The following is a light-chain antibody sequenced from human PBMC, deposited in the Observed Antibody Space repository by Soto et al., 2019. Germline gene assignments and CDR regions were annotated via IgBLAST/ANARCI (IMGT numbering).Light chain of an antibody. V-gene: IGKV3-20*01. CDR2: GAS. CDR3: QQYGSSPLIT. CDR1: QSVSITY. J-gene: IGKJ5*01. Sequence: EIVLTQSPGTLSLSPGERATLSCRASQSVSITYLAWYQQKPGQAPRLLIYGASSRANGIPVRFSGSGSGTDFTLNISRLEPEDFAVYYCQQYGSSPLITFGQGTRLEIK.